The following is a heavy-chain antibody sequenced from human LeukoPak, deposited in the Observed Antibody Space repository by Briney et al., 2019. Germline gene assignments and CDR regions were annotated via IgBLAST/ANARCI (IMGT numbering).Heavy chain of an antibody. V-gene: IGHV3-23*01. J-gene: IGHJ4*02. CDR2: ISGSGGST. CDR3: AKAVKAGKIVVVVAADY. CDR1: EFTFSSYA. Sequence: GGSLRLSCAASEFTFSSYAMSRVRQARGEGLEWVSAISGSGGSTYYADSVKGRFTISRDNSKNTLYLQMNSLRAEDTAVYYCAKAVKAGKIVVVVAADYWGQGTLVTVSS. D-gene: IGHD2-15*01.